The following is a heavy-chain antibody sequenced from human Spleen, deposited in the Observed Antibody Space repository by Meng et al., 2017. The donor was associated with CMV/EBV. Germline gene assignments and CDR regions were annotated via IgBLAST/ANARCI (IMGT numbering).Heavy chain of an antibody. J-gene: IGHJ4*02. Sequence: AVYAASFSVSYCTWLPQPPVKPLALIRAFTESGTPHYTPSLKSRVTTPLDTSKNQFSLKLTSVTAADTAVSYFVRRSRFSSGCYVDYWGRGTLVTVSS. CDR3: VRRSRFSSGCYVDY. V-gene: IGHV4-34*01. D-gene: IGHD6-19*01. CDR1: AASFSVSY. CDR2: FTESGTP.